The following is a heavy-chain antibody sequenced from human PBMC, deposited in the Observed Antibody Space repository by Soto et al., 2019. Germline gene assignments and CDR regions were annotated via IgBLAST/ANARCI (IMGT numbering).Heavy chain of an antibody. CDR1: GFTVSTYG. CDR3: TGEVASGY. Sequence: QVQLVESGGGVVQPGRSLRLSCAVFGFTVSTYGMHWVRQDPGKGLEWVAVISRDGGTKYYADSVKGRFTISKDNSRNTLYLEMNNLRGDDMGVYYCTGEVASGYWGQGTLVIVSS. CDR2: ISRDGGTK. D-gene: IGHD2-8*02. J-gene: IGHJ4*02. V-gene: IGHV3-30*03.